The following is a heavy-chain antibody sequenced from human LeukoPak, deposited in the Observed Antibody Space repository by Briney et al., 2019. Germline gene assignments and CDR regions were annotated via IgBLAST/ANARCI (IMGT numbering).Heavy chain of an antibody. Sequence: SQTLSLTCTVSGGSISSSDYYWSWLRQPPGKGLEWIGYIDYSGSTYYNPSLKSRVTISLDTSKNQFSLRLTSVTAADTAVYYCARDRWDTSGYYSTFDYWGRGTLVTVSS. V-gene: IGHV4-30-4*08. D-gene: IGHD3-22*01. CDR1: GGSISSSDYY. J-gene: IGHJ4*02. CDR3: ARDRWDTSGYYSTFDY. CDR2: IDYSGST.